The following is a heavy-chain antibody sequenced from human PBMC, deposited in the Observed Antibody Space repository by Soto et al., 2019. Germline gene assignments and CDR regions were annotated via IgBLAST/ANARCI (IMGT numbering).Heavy chain of an antibody. J-gene: IGHJ4*02. D-gene: IGHD3-10*01. Sequence: GAPVKVSCKVSGYPFTTYYIHWVRQAPGQGLEWMGWIDPRSGGTVYEQKFQGRVTMTRDTSISTVYMDLSGLTSDDTALYYCATDDYGIFPYWGQGSLVTVSS. CDR3: ATDDYGIFPY. CDR1: GYPFTTYY. CDR2: IDPRSGGT. V-gene: IGHV1-2*02.